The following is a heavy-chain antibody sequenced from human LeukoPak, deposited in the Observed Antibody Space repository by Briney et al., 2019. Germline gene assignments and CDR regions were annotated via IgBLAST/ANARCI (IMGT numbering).Heavy chain of an antibody. Sequence: GGSLRLSCAASAFTFSNYNMNWVRQAPGKGLEWVSSITSSGSYIYYADSVKGRFTISRDYAKNSLYLQLNSLRAEDTAVYYRARDPYSGSYSDYYYYYMDVWGKGTTVTVSS. J-gene: IGHJ6*03. CDR3: ARDPYSGSYSDYYYYYMDV. D-gene: IGHD1-26*01. CDR2: ITSSGSYI. CDR1: AFTFSNYN. V-gene: IGHV3-21*01.